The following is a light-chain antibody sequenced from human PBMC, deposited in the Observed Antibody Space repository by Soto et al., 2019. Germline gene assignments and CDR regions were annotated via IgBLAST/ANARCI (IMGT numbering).Light chain of an antibody. CDR1: QSVSGKQ. Sequence: EIVMTHSPATLCVSPWEIATLSCRASQSVSGKQLAWYHQKPGQAPRLLIYASSTRATGTPDRFYGSGSGTDFTLTIYRLEPEDFAVYYCHQYGSSPQTFGQGTKVDIK. CDR2: ASS. J-gene: IGKJ1*01. V-gene: IGKV3-20*01. CDR3: HQYGSSPQT.